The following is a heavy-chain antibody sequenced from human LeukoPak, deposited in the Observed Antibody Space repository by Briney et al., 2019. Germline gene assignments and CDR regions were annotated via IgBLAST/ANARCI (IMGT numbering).Heavy chain of an antibody. CDR3: ARDYPSSSWPFDY. CDR2: IPYDGTNK. Sequence: GGSLRLSCAASGFTFSNYGVHWVRQAPGKGLEWVAFIPYDGTNKYYADSVKGRFTISRDNAKNSLYLQMNSLRAEDTAVYYCARDYPSSSWPFDYWGQGTLVTVSS. D-gene: IGHD6-13*01. CDR1: GFTFSNYG. J-gene: IGHJ4*02. V-gene: IGHV3-30*02.